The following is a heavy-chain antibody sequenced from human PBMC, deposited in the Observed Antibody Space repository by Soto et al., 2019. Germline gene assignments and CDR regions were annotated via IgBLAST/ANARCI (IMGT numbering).Heavy chain of an antibody. V-gene: IGHV3-53*02. CDR3: AMMGGSSYDY. D-gene: IGHD1-26*01. CDR1: GFTVSGYY. J-gene: IGHJ4*02. Sequence: EVQLVETGGGLIQPGGSLRLSCAASGFTVSGYYMSWVRQAPGKGLEWVSVIYNGGGTYYAATVKDRFTSTRDNTDNTLYLRMNILGAEETVVYYCAMMGGSSYDYWGQGTVVPVPS. CDR2: IYNGGGT.